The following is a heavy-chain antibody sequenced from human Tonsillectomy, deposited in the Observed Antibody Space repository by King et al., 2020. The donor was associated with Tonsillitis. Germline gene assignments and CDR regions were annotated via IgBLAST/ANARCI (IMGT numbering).Heavy chain of an antibody. CDR1: VGSISSYY. V-gene: IGHV4-59*01. CDR3: ARAVVQAAGEYYFDY. J-gene: IGHJ4*02. D-gene: IGHD6-25*01. CDR2: IYHTGNT. Sequence: VQLQESGPGLVKPSETLSLTCFVSVGSISSYYWSWIRQSPGKGLEWIGYIYHTGNTNYNPSRQSRVTISSDTAKNQFSLPLNSITAADTAVYFCARAVVQAAGEYYFDYWGQGTLVTVSS.